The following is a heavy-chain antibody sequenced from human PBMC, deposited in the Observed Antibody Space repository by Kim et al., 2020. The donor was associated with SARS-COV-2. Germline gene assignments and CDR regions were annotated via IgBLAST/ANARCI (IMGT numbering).Heavy chain of an antibody. D-gene: IGHD1-26*01. J-gene: IGHJ4*02. CDR3: ARALDSGSYYGY. Sequence: YAQKFQGRVTMTRDTSISTAYMELSRLRSDDTAVYYCARALDSGSYYGYWGQGTLVTVSS. V-gene: IGHV1-2*02.